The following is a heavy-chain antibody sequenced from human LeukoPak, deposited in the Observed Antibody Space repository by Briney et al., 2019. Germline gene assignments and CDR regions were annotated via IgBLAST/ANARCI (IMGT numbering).Heavy chain of an antibody. D-gene: IGHD2-15*01. V-gene: IGHV4-61*02. CDR2: IYTSGST. J-gene: IGHJ4*02. CDR3: ARLAVTLYYFDY. Sequence: PSQTLSLTCTVSGGSISSGSYYWSWIRQPAGKGLEWIGRIYTSGSTNYNPSLKSRVTISVDTSKNQFSLKLSSVTAADTAVYYCARLAVTLYYFDYWGQGTLVTVSS. CDR1: GGSISSGSYY.